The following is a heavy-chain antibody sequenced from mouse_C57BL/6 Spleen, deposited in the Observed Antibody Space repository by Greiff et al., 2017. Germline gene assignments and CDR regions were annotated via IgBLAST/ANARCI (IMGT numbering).Heavy chain of an antibody. J-gene: IGHJ3*01. V-gene: IGHV5-4*01. CDR3: AREEVYSNYVWFAY. Sequence: EVKLQESGGGLVKPGGSLKLSCAASGFTFSSYAMSWVRQTPEKRLEWVATISAGGSYTYYPDNVKGRFTISRDNTKNKLYLQMSHLKSEDTAMYYCAREEVYSNYVWFAYGGQGTLVTVSA. CDR2: ISAGGSYT. CDR1: GFTFSSYA. D-gene: IGHD2-5*01.